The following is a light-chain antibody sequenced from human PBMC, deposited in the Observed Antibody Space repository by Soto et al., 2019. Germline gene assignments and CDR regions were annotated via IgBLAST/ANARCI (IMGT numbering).Light chain of an antibody. CDR1: SSDVGGYNY. Sequence: QSVLTQPASVSGSPGQSITISCTGTSSDVGGYNYVYWYQQHPGKAPKLMIYAVSNRPSGVSNRFSGSKSGNTATLTISGLQAEDEADYYRCSYTGRGTYLFGPGTKVTV. CDR2: AVS. V-gene: IGLV2-14*01. CDR3: CSYTGRGTYL. J-gene: IGLJ1*01.